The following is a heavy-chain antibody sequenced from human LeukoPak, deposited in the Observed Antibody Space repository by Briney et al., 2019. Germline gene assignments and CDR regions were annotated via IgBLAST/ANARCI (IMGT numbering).Heavy chain of an antibody. D-gene: IGHD7-27*01. CDR3: ARLDWGSGFYY. CDR2: IYHSGST. J-gene: IGHJ4*02. V-gene: IGHV4-38-2*01. CDR1: GYSISSAYY. Sequence: SETLSLTCAVSGYSISSAYYWGWIRQPPGKGREWIGSIYHSGSTYYNPSLKSRVTILVDTSKNQFSLKLSSVTAADTAVYYCARLDWGSGFYYWGQGTLVTVSS.